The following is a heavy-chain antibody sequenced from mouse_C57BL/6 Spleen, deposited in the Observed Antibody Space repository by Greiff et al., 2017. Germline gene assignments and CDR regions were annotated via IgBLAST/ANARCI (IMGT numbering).Heavy chain of an antibody. D-gene: IGHD1-1*01. Sequence: EVKLVESGGGLVKPGGSLKLSCAASGFTFSDYGMHWVRQAPEKGLEWVAYISSGSSTIYYADKVKGRFTISRDNAKNTLFLQMTRLMSEDTAMYYCARSPYYYGSSYWYFDVWGTGTTGTVSS. J-gene: IGHJ1*03. CDR3: ARSPYYYGSSYWYFDV. CDR1: GFTFSDYG. V-gene: IGHV5-17*01. CDR2: ISSGSSTI.